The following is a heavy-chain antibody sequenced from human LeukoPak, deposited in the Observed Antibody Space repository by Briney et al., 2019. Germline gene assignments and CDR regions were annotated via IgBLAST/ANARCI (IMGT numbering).Heavy chain of an antibody. D-gene: IGHD4-17*01. Sequence: GGSLRLSCAASGFTFNRYWMSWVRQAPGKELQWVANIKQDGSAKYYVDSVKGRFTISRDNAKNSLYLQMNSLRAEDTAVYYCARGAGDYVQLDYFHYWGQGTLVTVSS. CDR1: GFTFNRYW. CDR3: ARGAGDYVQLDYFHY. CDR2: IKQDGSAK. V-gene: IGHV3-7*03. J-gene: IGHJ4*02.